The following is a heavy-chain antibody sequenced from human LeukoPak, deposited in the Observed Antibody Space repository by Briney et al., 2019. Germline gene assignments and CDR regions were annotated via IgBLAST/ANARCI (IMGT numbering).Heavy chain of an antibody. CDR3: AKVSGYSSSWCRQGWDY. CDR2: ISGSGGST. D-gene: IGHD6-13*01. CDR1: GFTFSSYA. Sequence: GGSLRLSCAASGFTFSSYAMSWVRQAPGKGLEWVSAISGSGGSTYYADSVKGRFTISRDNSKNTLYLQMNSLRAEDTAVYYCAKVSGYSSSWCRQGWDYWGQGTLVTVSS. V-gene: IGHV3-23*01. J-gene: IGHJ4*02.